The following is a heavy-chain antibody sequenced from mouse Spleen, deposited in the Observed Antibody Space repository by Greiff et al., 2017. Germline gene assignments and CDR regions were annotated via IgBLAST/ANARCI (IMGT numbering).Heavy chain of an antibody. CDR1: GYAFTNYW. J-gene: IGHJ4*01. V-gene: IGHV1-63*01. CDR2: IYPGSGNT. D-gene: IGHD3-3*01. CDR3: ARSGWDSHYYAMDY. Sequence: QVQLQQSGAELVRPGTSVKISCKASGYAFTNYWLGWVKQRPGHGLEWIGDIYPGSGNTYYNEKFKGKATLTADKSSSTAYMQLSSLTSEDSAVYFCARSGWDSHYYAMDYWGQGTSVTVSS.